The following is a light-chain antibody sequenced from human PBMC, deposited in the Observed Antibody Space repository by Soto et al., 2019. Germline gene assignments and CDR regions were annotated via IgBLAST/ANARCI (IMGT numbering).Light chain of an antibody. J-gene: IGLJ3*02. CDR2: GNR. V-gene: IGLV1-40*01. CDR3: QYYDSSLSGWV. CDR1: SSNIGAGYD. Sequence: QSVLTQPPSVSGAPGQRVTISCTGSSSNIGAGYDVHWYQQLPGTAPKLLIHGNRNRPSGVPDRISGSKSGTSASLAITGLQAEDEADYYCQYYDSSLSGWVFGGGTKLTVL.